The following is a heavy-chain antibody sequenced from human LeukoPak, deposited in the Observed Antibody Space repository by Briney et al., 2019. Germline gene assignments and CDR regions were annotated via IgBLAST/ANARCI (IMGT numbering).Heavy chain of an antibody. Sequence: ASVTVSCKASGYTFTSYDINWVRQGTGQGLGWVGWMNPNSGNTGYAKKFKGRVTMTRNTSISTAYMALSSLRSEDTAVYYCARGLRYFDWLLSRSLYYYMDVWGKGTTVTVSS. CDR3: ARGLRYFDWLLSRSLYYYMDV. J-gene: IGHJ6*03. D-gene: IGHD3-9*01. V-gene: IGHV1-8*01. CDR1: GYTFTSYD. CDR2: MNPNSGNT.